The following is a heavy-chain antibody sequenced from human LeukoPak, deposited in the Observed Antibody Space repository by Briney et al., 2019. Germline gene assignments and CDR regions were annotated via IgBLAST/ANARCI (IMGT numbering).Heavy chain of an antibody. CDR1: GGSLNGHY. J-gene: IGHJ5*02. D-gene: IGHD3-3*01. Sequence: SETLSLTCAVYGGSLNGHYWSWIRQPPGKGLEWIGEGSESGGTKFNPSLKSRVTISADTSKNQFSLKLISVTAADTAVYYCAKNGQSGFSFDPWGQGTLVTVSS. CDR3: AKNGQSGFSFDP. CDR2: GSESGGT. V-gene: IGHV4-34*01.